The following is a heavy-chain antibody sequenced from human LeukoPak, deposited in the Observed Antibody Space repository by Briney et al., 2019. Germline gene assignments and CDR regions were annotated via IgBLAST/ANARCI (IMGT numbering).Heavy chain of an antibody. D-gene: IGHD3-10*01. CDR1: GGSISSGDYY. V-gene: IGHV4-61*08. J-gene: IGHJ4*02. CDR2: IYYSGST. Sequence: SSQTLSLTCTVSGGSISSGDYYWRWIRQPRGKGLEWIGYIYYSGSTNYNPSLKSRVTISVDTSKNQFSLKLSSVTAADTAVYYCARATYYYGSGSYGGFDYWGQGTLVTVSS. CDR3: ARATYYYGSGSYGGFDY.